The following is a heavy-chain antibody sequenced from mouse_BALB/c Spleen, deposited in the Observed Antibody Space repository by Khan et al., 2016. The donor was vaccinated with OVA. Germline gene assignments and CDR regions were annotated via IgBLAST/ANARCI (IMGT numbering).Heavy chain of an antibody. V-gene: IGHV5-6*01. CDR2: ISSGGDYT. D-gene: IGHD4-1*01. CDR3: ASHLTGSFAY. Sequence: EVELVESGGDLVKPGGSLKLPCAASGFTFSSYSMSWVRQTPDKRLEWVATISSGGDYTYYPDNVKGRFTISRDNAKNTLYLQMSSLKSEDTAMYYCASHLTGSFAYWDQGTLVTVSA. CDR1: GFTFSSYS. J-gene: IGHJ3*01.